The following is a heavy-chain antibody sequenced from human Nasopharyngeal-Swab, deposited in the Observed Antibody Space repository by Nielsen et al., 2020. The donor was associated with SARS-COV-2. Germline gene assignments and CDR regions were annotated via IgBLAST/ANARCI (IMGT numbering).Heavy chain of an antibody. V-gene: IGHV3-7*03. D-gene: IGHD5-18*01. CDR2: IKQDGSEK. J-gene: IGHJ6*03. Sequence: GGSLRLSCAASGFTFSSYWMSWVRQAPGKGLEWVANIKQDGSEKYYVDSVKGRFTISRDNAKNSLYLQMNSLRAEDTAVYYCARVNRGTDIQLWSRIYYYYMDVWGKGTTVTVSS. CDR1: GFTFSSYW. CDR3: ARVNRGTDIQLWSRIYYYYMDV.